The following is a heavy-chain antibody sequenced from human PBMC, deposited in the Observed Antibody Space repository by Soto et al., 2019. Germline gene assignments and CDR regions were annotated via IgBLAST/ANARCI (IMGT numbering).Heavy chain of an antibody. D-gene: IGHD3-3*01. CDR1: GFTFSSYA. Sequence: PGGSLTLSCAASGFTFSSYAMSWVRQAPGKGLEWVSAISGSGGSTYYADSVKGRFTISRDNSKNTLYLQMNSLRAEDTAVYYCAKDPPYYDFWSGYSPDYFDYWGQGTLVTVSS. CDR3: AKDPPYYDFWSGYSPDYFDY. CDR2: ISGSGGST. V-gene: IGHV3-23*01. J-gene: IGHJ4*02.